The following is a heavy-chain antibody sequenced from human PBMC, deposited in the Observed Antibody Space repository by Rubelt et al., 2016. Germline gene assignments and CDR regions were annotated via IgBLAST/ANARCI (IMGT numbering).Heavy chain of an antibody. CDR3: AKQVGGNSDY. V-gene: IGHV3-23*04. CDR1: GFTFGDYA. Sequence: DVQLVESGGGLVQPGRSLRLSCTASGFTFGDYAMAWFRQAPGKGLEWVSGISGSGGSTYYADSVRGRFTISRDKSKNTLFRQMNSLGADDTAVYYCAKQVGGNSDYWGQGTLVTVSS. J-gene: IGHJ4*02. CDR2: ISGSGGST. D-gene: IGHD4-23*01.